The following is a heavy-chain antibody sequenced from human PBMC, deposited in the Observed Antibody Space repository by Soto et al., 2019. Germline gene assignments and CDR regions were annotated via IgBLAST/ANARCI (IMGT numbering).Heavy chain of an antibody. CDR3: ARSYYDSSGYLSPILDY. D-gene: IGHD3-22*01. CDR1: GYTFTGYY. CDR2: INPNSGGT. J-gene: IGHJ4*02. Sequence: ASVKVSCKASGYTFTGYYMHWVRQAPGQGLEWMGWINPNSGGTNYAQKFQGWVTMTRDTSISTAYMELSRLRSDDTAVYYCARSYYDSSGYLSPILDYWGQGTQVTVSS. V-gene: IGHV1-2*04.